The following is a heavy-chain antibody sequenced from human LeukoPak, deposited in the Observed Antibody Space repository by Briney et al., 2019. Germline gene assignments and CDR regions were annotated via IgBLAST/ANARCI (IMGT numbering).Heavy chain of an antibody. D-gene: IGHD2-8*02. CDR3: ARHRRYTTGSEEYDY. CDR2: IYYSGTP. CDR1: GDSISSSSYY. V-gene: IGHV4-39*01. Sequence: PSETLSLTCTVSGDSISSSSYYWAWIRQPPGKGLEWIGSIYYSGTPYYNPSLKSRVTISVDTSRSQFSLKVGSVTAADTAVYYCARHRRYTTGSEEYDYWGQGNMVTVSS. J-gene: IGHJ4*02.